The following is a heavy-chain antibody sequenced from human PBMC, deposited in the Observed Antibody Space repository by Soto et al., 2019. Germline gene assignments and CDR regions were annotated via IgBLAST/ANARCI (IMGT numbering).Heavy chain of an antibody. D-gene: IGHD5-18*01. Sequence: ASVKVSCKASGGTFSSYAISWVRQAPGQGLEWMGGIIPIFGTANYAQKFQGRVTITADESTSTAYMELSSLRSEDTAVYYCVRVYSYGYSADYYDGMDVSGQGTTDTGSS. CDR3: VRVYSYGYSADYYDGMDV. J-gene: IGHJ6*02. CDR2: IIPIFGTA. CDR1: GGTFSSYA. V-gene: IGHV1-69*13.